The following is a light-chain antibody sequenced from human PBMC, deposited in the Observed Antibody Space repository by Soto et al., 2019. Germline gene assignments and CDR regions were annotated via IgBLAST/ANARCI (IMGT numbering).Light chain of an antibody. Sequence: DIQMTQSPSTLSASVGDRVVITCRASQNINKWLAWYQQKPGKAPKFLIYDASTLETGVPSRFSGSGSGTEFTLTISSLQPDDFATYYCQQYDSYPYTFGQGTKVDIK. J-gene: IGKJ2*01. V-gene: IGKV1-5*01. CDR3: QQYDSYPYT. CDR1: QNINKW. CDR2: DAS.